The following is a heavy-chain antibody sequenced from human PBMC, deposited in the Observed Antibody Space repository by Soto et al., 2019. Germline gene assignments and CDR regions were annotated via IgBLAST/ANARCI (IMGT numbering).Heavy chain of an antibody. Sequence: GGSLRLSCAASGFTFSSYAMSWVRQAPGKGLEWVSSISSSSSYIYYADSVKGRFTISRDNAKNSLYLQMNSLRAEDTAVYYCARSIIGEDDYVRHFDYWGQGTLVTVSS. CDR2: ISSSSSYI. D-gene: IGHD3-16*01. CDR1: GFTFSSYA. J-gene: IGHJ4*02. V-gene: IGHV3-21*01. CDR3: ARSIIGEDDYVRHFDY.